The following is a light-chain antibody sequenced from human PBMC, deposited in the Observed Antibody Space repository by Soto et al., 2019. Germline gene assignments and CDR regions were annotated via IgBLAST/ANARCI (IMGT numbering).Light chain of an antibody. CDR1: TSNIGNNA. Sequence: QSVLTQPPSVSEAPRQRVTISCSGSTSNIGNNAVSWYQQLPGEAPKLLIYFDDLLPSGVSDRFSGSKSGTSASLAISGLQSEDEADYYCAAWDDSLEGVVFGGGTKVTVL. CDR2: FDD. J-gene: IGLJ2*01. CDR3: AAWDDSLEGVV. V-gene: IGLV1-36*01.